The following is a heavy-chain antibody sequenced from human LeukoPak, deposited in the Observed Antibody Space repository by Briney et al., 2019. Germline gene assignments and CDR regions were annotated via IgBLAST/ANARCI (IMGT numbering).Heavy chain of an antibody. Sequence: GRSLRLSCAASGFTFSSYAMHWVRQAPGKGLEWVAVISYDGSNKYYADSVKGRFTISRDNSKNTLYLQMNSLRAEDTDVYYCAREGWNDPAFDIWGQGTMVTVSS. CDR2: ISYDGSNK. D-gene: IGHD1-1*01. CDR1: GFTFSSYA. CDR3: AREGWNDPAFDI. V-gene: IGHV3-30*04. J-gene: IGHJ3*02.